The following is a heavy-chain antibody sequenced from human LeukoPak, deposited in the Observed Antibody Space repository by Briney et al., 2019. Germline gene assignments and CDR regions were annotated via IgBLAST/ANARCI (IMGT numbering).Heavy chain of an antibody. Sequence: GASVKVSCKASGYTFTSYYMHWVRQAPGQGLEWMGIINPSGGSTSYAQKFQGRVTMTRDTSTSTVYMELSSLRSEDTAVYYCARDPYGIVGATGLDYWGQGTLVTVSS. CDR3: ARDPYGIVGATGLDY. J-gene: IGHJ4*02. CDR1: GYTFTSYY. D-gene: IGHD1-26*01. CDR2: INPSGGST. V-gene: IGHV1-46*01.